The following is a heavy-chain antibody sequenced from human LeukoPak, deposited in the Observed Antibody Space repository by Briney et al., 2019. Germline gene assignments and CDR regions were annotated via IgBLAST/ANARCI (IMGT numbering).Heavy chain of an antibody. J-gene: IGHJ4*02. Sequence: SETLSLTCTVSGGSISSSSYYWGWIRQPPGKGLEWIGSIYYSGSTYYNPSLKSRVTISVDTSKNQFSLKLSSVTAADTAVYYCARVYSSSWFRLTGFDYWGQGTLVTVSS. CDR2: IYYSGST. CDR1: GGSISSSSYY. CDR3: ARVYSSSWFRLTGFDY. V-gene: IGHV4-39*07. D-gene: IGHD6-13*01.